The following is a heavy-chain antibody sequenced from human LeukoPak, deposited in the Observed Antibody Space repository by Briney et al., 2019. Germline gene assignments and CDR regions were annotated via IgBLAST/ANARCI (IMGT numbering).Heavy chain of an antibody. D-gene: IGHD1-26*01. Sequence: KASETLSLICAVYGGSFSGYYWSWIRHPPGKGLEWIGEINHSGSPIHNPSLKSRLTISVDTSKNQFSLKASSVPAGDTALYFCGMGSLRARAFDIWGQGTMVTVST. J-gene: IGHJ3*02. CDR2: INHSGSP. CDR1: GGSFSGYY. V-gene: IGHV4-34*01. CDR3: GMGSLRARAFDI.